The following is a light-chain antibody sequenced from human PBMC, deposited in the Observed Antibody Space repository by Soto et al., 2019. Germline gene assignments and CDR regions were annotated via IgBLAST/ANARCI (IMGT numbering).Light chain of an antibody. V-gene: IGKV4-1*01. Sequence: DIVMTQSPDSLAVSLGERATINCKSSQSVLYSSNNKNYLTWYQQKPGQPPRLLIYWASTRESGVPDRFSGSGSGTDFTLTISGLQTEDVAVYYCQQYYSVPQTFGQGTKVEIK. CDR2: WAS. J-gene: IGKJ1*01. CDR3: QQYYSVPQT. CDR1: QSVLYSSNNKNY.